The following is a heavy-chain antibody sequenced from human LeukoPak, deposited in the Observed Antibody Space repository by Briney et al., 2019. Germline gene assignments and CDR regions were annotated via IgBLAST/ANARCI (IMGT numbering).Heavy chain of an antibody. J-gene: IGHJ6*02. V-gene: IGHV4-34*01. CDR1: GGSFSGYY. CDR3: ARGCPAYCTNGVCWKYYCGMDV. D-gene: IGHD2-8*01. CDR2: INHSGST. Sequence: PSETLSLTCAVYGGSFSGYYWSWIRQPPGKGLEWIGEINHSGSTNYNPSLKSRVTISVDTSKNQFSLKLSSVTAADTAVYYCARGCPAYCTNGVCWKYYCGMDVWGQGTTVTVSS.